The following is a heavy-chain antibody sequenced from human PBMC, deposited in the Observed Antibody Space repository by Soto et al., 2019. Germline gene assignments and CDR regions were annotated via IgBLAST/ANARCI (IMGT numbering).Heavy chain of an antibody. CDR2: INAGNGNT. Sequence: QVQLVQSGAEVKKPGASVKVSCKASGYTFTSYAMHWVRQAPGQRLEWMGWINAGNGNTKYSQKFQGRVTITRDTSASTDYMELSSLRSEDTAVYYCARSIAAAGTRSFGYWGQGTLVTVSS. CDR1: GYTFTSYA. D-gene: IGHD6-13*01. J-gene: IGHJ4*02. CDR3: ARSIAAAGTRSFGY. V-gene: IGHV1-3*01.